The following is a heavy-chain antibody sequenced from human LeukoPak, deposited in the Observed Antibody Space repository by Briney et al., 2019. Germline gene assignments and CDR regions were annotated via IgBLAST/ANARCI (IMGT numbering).Heavy chain of an antibody. J-gene: IGHJ4*02. CDR2: IYHSGST. V-gene: IGHV4-34*01. CDR1: GGSFSGYY. D-gene: IGHD3-9*01. Sequence: SGTLSLTCAVYGGSFSGYYWSWIRQPPGKGLEWIGSIYHSGSTYYNPSLKSRVTISVDTSKNQFSLKLNSVTAADTAVYYCASSGDILTGTYRGIDYWGQGTLVTVSS. CDR3: ASSGDILTGTYRGIDY.